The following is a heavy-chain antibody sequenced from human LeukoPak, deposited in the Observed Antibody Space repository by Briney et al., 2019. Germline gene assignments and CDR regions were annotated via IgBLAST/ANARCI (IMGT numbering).Heavy chain of an antibody. CDR2: ISYDGSNK. J-gene: IGHJ4*02. V-gene: IGHV3-30*18. CDR1: GFTFSSYG. CDR3: AKEILLWFGEIPYFDY. Sequence: PGGSLRLSCAASGFTFSSYGMHWVRQAPGKGLEWVAFISYDGSNKYYADSVKGRFTISRDNSKNTLYLQMNSLRAEDTAVYYCAKEILLWFGEIPYFDYWGQGTLVTVSS. D-gene: IGHD3-10*01.